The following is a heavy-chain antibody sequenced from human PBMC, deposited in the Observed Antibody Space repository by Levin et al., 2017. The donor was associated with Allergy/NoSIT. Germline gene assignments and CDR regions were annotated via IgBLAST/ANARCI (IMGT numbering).Heavy chain of an antibody. D-gene: IGHD2-15*01. CDR3: ARCSGNACDGWVDS. Sequence: GGSLRLSCAASGFRFSNYGMHWVRQAPGKGLEWVASLWFDGSNKYYGDSVKGRLAISRDNVRDTLYLQMRSLRVEDTAVYYCARCSGNACDGWVDSWGQGTLVTVSS. V-gene: IGHV3-33*01. CDR2: LWFDGSNK. CDR1: GFRFSNYG. J-gene: IGHJ5*01.